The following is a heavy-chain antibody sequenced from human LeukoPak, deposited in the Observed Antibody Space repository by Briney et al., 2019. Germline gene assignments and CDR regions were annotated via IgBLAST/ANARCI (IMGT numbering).Heavy chain of an antibody. V-gene: IGHV4-4*02. CDR2: IYHSGST. CDR1: GGSISSSNW. CDR3: ARFPSYDFWRGYPDY. J-gene: IGHJ4*02. Sequence: SGTLSLTCAVSGGSISSSNWWSWVRQPPGKGLEWIGEIYHSGSTNYNPSLKSRVTISVDKSKNQFSLKLSSVTAADTAVYYCARFPSYDFWRGYPDYWGQGTLVTVSS. D-gene: IGHD3-3*01.